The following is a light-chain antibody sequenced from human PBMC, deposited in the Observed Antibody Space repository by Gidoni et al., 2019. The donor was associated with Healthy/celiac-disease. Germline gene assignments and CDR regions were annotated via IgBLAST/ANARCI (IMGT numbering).Light chain of an antibody. J-gene: IGKJ3*01. CDR3: QQYNSSPFT. CDR2: KAS. Sequence: DIQMTQCPSTLSASVGDRVTITCRASQSISSWLAWYQQKPGKAPKLLIYKASSLESGVPSRFSGSGSGTEFTLTISSLQPDDFATYYCQQYNSSPFTFGPGTKVDIK. CDR1: QSISSW. V-gene: IGKV1-5*03.